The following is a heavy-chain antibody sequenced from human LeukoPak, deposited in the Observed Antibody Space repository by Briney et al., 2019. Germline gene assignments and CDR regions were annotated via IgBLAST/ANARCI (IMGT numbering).Heavy chain of an antibody. CDR3: ATYSGSYSSDFDY. J-gene: IGHJ4*02. CDR2: INPNSGGT. V-gene: IGHV1-2*02. CDR1: GYTFTGYY. Sequence: ASVKVSCKASGYTFTGYYMHWVRQAPGQGLEWMGWINPNSGGTNYAQKFQGRVTMTRDTSISTAYMELSRLRSVDTAVYYCATYSGSYSSDFDYWGQGTLVTVSS. D-gene: IGHD1-26*01.